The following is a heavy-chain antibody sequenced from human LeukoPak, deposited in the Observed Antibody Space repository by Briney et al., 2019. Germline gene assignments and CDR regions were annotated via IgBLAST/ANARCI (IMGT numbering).Heavy chain of an antibody. CDR2: IRYDGSNK. Sequence: GGSLRLSCAASGFTFSSYGMHWVRQAPGKGLEWVAFIRYDGSNKYYAGSVKGRFTISRDNSKNTLYLQMNSLRAEDTAVYYCAKDLRIVATKMNWFDPWGQGTLVTVSS. J-gene: IGHJ5*02. D-gene: IGHD5-12*01. CDR1: GFTFSSYG. CDR3: AKDLRIVATKMNWFDP. V-gene: IGHV3-30*02.